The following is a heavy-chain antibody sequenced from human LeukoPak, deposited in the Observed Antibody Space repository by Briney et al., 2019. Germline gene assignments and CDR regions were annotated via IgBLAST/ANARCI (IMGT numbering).Heavy chain of an antibody. CDR2: IYYSGST. D-gene: IGHD3-22*01. CDR3: ARESSGYYYDNWFDP. V-gene: IGHV4-59*12. CDR1: GGSISSYY. J-gene: IGHJ5*02. Sequence: SETLSLTCTVSGGSISSYYWSWIRQTPEKGLEWIVYIYYSGSTYYNPSLKSRVTISLDTSKNHLSLKLSSVTAADTAVYYCARESSGYYYDNWFDPWGQGTLVTVSS.